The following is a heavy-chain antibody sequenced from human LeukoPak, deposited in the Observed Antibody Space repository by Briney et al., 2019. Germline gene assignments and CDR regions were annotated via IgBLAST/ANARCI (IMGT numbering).Heavy chain of an antibody. CDR2: IYYSGNT. Sequence: SETLSLICTVSGGSISSYYWSWIRQPPGKGLEWIGYIYYSGNTNYNPSLKSRVTISVDTSKNQFSLKLNSVTAADTAVYYCARFKGGGIDYWGQGTLVTVSS. V-gene: IGHV4-59*08. J-gene: IGHJ4*02. CDR3: ARFKGGGIDY. D-gene: IGHD1-26*01. CDR1: GGSISSYY.